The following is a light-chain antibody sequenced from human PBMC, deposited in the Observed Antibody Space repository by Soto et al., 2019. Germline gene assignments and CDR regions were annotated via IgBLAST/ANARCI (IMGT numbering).Light chain of an antibody. CDR2: KAS. CDR1: QSISSW. V-gene: IGKV1-5*03. CDR3: QQLFTSPRPT. J-gene: IGKJ4*01. Sequence: DIQMTQSPSTLSASVGDRVTITCRASQSISSWLAWYQQKPGKAPNLLIYKASTLESGVPSRFSGSGSGTEFTLTISSVQPDDFATYYCQQLFTSPRPTFGGGTKLEI.